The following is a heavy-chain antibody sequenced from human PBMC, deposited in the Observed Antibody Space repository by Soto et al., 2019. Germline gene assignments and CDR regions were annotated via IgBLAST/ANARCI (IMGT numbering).Heavy chain of an antibody. CDR2: IFYTGST. V-gene: IGHV4-59*11. J-gene: IGHJ4*02. CDR3: ARVGSSGWSPDY. Sequence: SETLSLTCTVSGGSISGHYWIWIRQSPGKGLEWIGYIFYTGSTNYNPSLKSRVNLSVDTSKNQFSLRLSSVTAADTAVYYCARVGSSGWSPDYWGQGTLVTVSS. CDR1: GGSISGHY. D-gene: IGHD6-19*01.